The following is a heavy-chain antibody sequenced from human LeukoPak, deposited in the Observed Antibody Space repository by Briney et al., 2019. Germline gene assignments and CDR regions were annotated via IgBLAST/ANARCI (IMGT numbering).Heavy chain of an antibody. Sequence: PGGSLTLSCAASGFTFSSYWMSWVRQAPGKGLEWVANIKQRGSEEYYVSSVKGRFTISRDNDKNSLYLQMNNLRVEDRGVYYCARDPGISEAGTFGYFDYWGQGALVTV. V-gene: IGHV3-7*01. CDR1: GFTFSSYW. CDR3: ARDPGISEAGTFGYFDY. CDR2: IKQRGSEE. D-gene: IGHD6-13*01. J-gene: IGHJ4*02.